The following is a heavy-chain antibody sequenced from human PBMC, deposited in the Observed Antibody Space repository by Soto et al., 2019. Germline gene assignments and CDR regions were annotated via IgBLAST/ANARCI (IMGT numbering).Heavy chain of an antibody. CDR2: INHSGST. Sequence: QVQLQQWGAGLLKPSETLSLTCAVYGGSFSGYYWSWIRQPPGKGLEWIGEINHSGSTNYNPSLKSRGTISVDTSKNQFSLKLSSVTAADPAVYYCARARPVLLWFGGGDWFDPWGQGTLVTVSS. CDR3: ARARPVLLWFGGGDWFDP. J-gene: IGHJ5*02. V-gene: IGHV4-34*01. D-gene: IGHD3-10*01. CDR1: GGSFSGYY.